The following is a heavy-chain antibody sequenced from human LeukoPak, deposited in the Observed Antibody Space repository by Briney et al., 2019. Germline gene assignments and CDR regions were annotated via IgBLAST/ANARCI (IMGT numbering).Heavy chain of an antibody. CDR3: AKGQYSSSWIFDY. V-gene: IGHV3-23*01. D-gene: IGHD6-13*01. Sequence: GGSLRLSCAASAFTFSSYAMSWVRQAPGKGLDWVSAISGSGDSTYYADSVKDRFTISRDNSKNTLYLQMNSLRAEDTAVYYCAKGQYSSSWIFDYWGQGTLVTVSS. CDR2: ISGSGDST. J-gene: IGHJ4*02. CDR1: AFTFSSYA.